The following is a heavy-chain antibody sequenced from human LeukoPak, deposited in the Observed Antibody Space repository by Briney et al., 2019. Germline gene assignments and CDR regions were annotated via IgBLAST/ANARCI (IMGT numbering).Heavy chain of an antibody. CDR1: GFIFSTYW. J-gene: IGHJ4*02. CDR2: ISLDGSST. CDR3: APAGFDY. Sequence: GGSLRLSCAASGFIFSTYWIHWVRQGPGKGLVWVSRISLDGSSTSYADSVKGRFTISRDNAKNTLYLQMNSLRAEDTAAYYCAPAGFDYWGQGTLVTVSS. V-gene: IGHV3-74*01. D-gene: IGHD3-10*01.